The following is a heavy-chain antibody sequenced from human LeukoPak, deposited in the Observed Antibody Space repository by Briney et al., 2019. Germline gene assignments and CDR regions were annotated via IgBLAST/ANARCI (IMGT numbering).Heavy chain of an antibody. CDR2: IGTAGDT. J-gene: IGHJ4*02. CDR3: ARVRYDSSGYCLDY. CDR1: GFTFSIYD. D-gene: IGHD3-22*01. Sequence: GGSLRLSCAASGFTFSIYDMHWVRQATGKGLEWVSAIGTAGDTYYPGSVKGRFTISRENAKNSLYLQMNSLRAGDTAVYYCARVRYDSSGYCLDYWGQGTLVTVSS. V-gene: IGHV3-13*01.